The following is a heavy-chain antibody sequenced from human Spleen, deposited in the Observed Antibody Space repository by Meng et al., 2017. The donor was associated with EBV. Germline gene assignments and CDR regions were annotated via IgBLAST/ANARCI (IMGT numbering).Heavy chain of an antibody. D-gene: IGHD6-13*01. CDR3: ARAPLESSSSGWFDP. Sequence: QVQLRHWGAGLLKPSETLSLTCAVFGGSFSGYYWGWIRQPQGKGLEWIGEINHSGSTKYNPSLKSRVTISVDTSKNQFSLKLSSVTAADTAVYFCARAPLESSSSGWFDPWGQGTLVTVSS. CDR2: INHSGST. J-gene: IGHJ5*02. CDR1: GGSFSGYY. V-gene: IGHV4-34*01.